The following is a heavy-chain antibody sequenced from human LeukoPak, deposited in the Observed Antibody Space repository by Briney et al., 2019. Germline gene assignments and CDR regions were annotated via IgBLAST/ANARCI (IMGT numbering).Heavy chain of an antibody. J-gene: IGHJ2*01. Sequence: SETLSLTCTVSGGSISSSSYYWGWIRQPPGKGLEWIGSIYYSGSTYYNPSLKSRVTISVDTSKNQFSLKLSSVTAADTAVYYCARDRKLLRYFDWYFDLWGRGTLVTVSS. CDR2: IYYSGST. CDR3: ARDRKLLRYFDWYFDL. V-gene: IGHV4-39*02. CDR1: GGSISSSSYY. D-gene: IGHD3-9*01.